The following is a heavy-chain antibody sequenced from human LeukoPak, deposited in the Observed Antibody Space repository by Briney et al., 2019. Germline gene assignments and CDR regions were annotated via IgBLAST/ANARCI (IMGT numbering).Heavy chain of an antibody. J-gene: IGHJ6*02. Sequence: QAGGSLRLSCAASGFTFSAFWMSWVRQAPGKGLEWVAHTSPDGSEQHYADSVKGRFTIPRDNAKNSVDLQMNSLRVEDTAVYYCARSHYGMDVWGQGTTVTVSS. CDR2: TSPDGSEQ. CDR3: ARSHYGMDV. CDR1: GFTFSAFW. V-gene: IGHV3-7*05.